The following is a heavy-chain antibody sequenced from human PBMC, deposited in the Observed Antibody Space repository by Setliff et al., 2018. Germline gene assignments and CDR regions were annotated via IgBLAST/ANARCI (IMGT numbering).Heavy chain of an antibody. CDR3: ARVAVVVVIRNAFDI. Sequence: SETLSLTCTVSGGSISSGGYYWSWIRQHPGQGLEWIGYIYYSGSTYYNPSLKSRVTISVDTSKNQFSLKLSSVTAADTAVHYCARVAVVVVIRNAFDIWGQGTMVTVS. CDR1: GGSISSGGYY. CDR2: IYYSGST. J-gene: IGHJ3*02. V-gene: IGHV4-31*03. D-gene: IGHD2-21*01.